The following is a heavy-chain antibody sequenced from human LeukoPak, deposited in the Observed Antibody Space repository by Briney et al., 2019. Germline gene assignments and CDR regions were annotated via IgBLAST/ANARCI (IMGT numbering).Heavy chain of an antibody. Sequence: PSETLSLTCTVSGGSISSYYWSWIRQPAGKGLERIGRIYTSGSTNYNPSLKSRVTMSLDTSKNQFSLRLSSVTAADTAAYYCARADSSTNPFDLWGRGTLVTVSS. CDR3: ARADSSTNPFDL. J-gene: IGHJ2*01. CDR2: IYTSGST. CDR1: GGSISSYY. D-gene: IGHD2-2*01. V-gene: IGHV4-4*07.